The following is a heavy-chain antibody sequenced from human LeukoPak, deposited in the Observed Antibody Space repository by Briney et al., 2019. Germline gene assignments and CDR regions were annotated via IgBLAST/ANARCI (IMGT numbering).Heavy chain of an antibody. CDR2: VWYDGSNK. CDR1: GFTFITYG. J-gene: IGHJ4*02. Sequence: GGSLRLSCEASGFTFITYGMHWVRGAPGKGLGWVAVVWYDGSNKYYADSVKGRFTISRDNSKNTLYLQMNSLRAEDTAVYYCAKDRDTAMEIEYWGQGTLVTVSS. V-gene: IGHV3-33*06. D-gene: IGHD5-18*01. CDR3: AKDRDTAMEIEY.